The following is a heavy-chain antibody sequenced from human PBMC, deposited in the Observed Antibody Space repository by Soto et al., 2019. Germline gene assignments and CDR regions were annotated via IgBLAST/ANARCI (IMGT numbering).Heavy chain of an antibody. CDR2: IYPGDSDT. CDR3: ARRGNWNYGPYYYGMDV. CDR1: GYSFTSYW. D-gene: IGHD1-7*01. V-gene: IGHV5-51*01. Sequence: GESLTISCKGSGYSFTSYWIGWVRQMPGKGLEWMGIIYPGDSDTRYSPSFQGQVTISADKSISTAYLQWSSLKASDTAMYYCARRGNWNYGPYYYGMDVWGQGTTVTVSS. J-gene: IGHJ6*02.